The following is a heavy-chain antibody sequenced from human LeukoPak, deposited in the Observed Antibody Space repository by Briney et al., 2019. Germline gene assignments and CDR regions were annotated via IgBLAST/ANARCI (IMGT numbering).Heavy chain of an antibody. D-gene: IGHD3-22*01. J-gene: IGHJ4*02. CDR1: GFTFSSYE. CDR3: ASPNDYYDSSGFDY. CDR2: ISSSGSTI. Sequence: GGSLRLSCAASGFTFSSYEMNWVRQAPGKGLEWVSYISSSGSTIYYADSVKGRFTISRNNAKNSLYLQMNSLRAEDTAVYYCASPNDYYDSSGFDYWGQGTLVTVSS. V-gene: IGHV3-48*03.